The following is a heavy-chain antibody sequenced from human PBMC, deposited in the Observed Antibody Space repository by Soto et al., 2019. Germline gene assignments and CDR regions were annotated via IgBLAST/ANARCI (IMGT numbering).Heavy chain of an antibody. CDR1: GGSFSGYY. CDR2: INHSGST. V-gene: IGHV4-34*01. J-gene: IGHJ4*02. CDR3: ARERTIFGVVIIDY. D-gene: IGHD3-3*01. Sequence: SETLSLTCAVYGGSFSGYYWSWIRQPPGKGLEWIGEINHSGSTNYNPSLKSRVTISVDTSKNQFSLKLSSVTAADTAVYYCARERTIFGVVIIDYWGQGTLVTVSS.